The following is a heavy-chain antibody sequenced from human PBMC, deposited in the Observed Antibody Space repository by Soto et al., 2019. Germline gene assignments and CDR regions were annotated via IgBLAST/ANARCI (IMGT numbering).Heavy chain of an antibody. V-gene: IGHV3-23*01. CDR1: GFIFSSYA. D-gene: IGHD1-26*01. J-gene: IGHJ2*01. CDR3: AKKGSPSGDNKNRYFDL. CDR2: ITGSATST. Sequence: EVQLLESGGGLVQPGGSLRLSCAASGFIFSSYAMTWVRQAPGKGLEWISVITGSATSTYYADSVKGRFTISRDNSKNTLYLQMNSLRAEDTAVYYCAKKGSPSGDNKNRYFDLWGRGTLVTVSS.